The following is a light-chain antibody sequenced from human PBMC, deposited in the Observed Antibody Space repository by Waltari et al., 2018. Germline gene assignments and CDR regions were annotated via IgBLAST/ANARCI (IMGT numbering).Light chain of an antibody. J-gene: IGKJ4*01. V-gene: IGKV1-5*03. Sequence: DIQMTQSPSSLSASVGDSVTISCRASQSINSYLSWYQQKPGKAPKLLISKASTLESGVPSRFSGSGSGTEFTLTISSLQPDDFATYYCQQYTSFSLTFGGGTTVEIK. CDR1: QSINSY. CDR2: KAS. CDR3: QQYTSFSLT.